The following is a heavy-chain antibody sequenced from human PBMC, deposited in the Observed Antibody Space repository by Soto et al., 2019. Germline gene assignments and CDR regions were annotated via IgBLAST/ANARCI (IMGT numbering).Heavy chain of an antibody. CDR3: ARGRYGDY. CDR2: ISAHNGNT. Sequence: QVHLVQSGAEVKKPGASVKVSCKGSGYIFTTYGITWVRQAPGQGLEWMGWISAHNGNTNYAQKLQGRVTVTRDTTTSTAYMELRNRRSDATAVYYCARGRYGDYWGQGALVTVSS. D-gene: IGHD1-1*01. V-gene: IGHV1-18*01. CDR1: GYIFTTYG. J-gene: IGHJ4*02.